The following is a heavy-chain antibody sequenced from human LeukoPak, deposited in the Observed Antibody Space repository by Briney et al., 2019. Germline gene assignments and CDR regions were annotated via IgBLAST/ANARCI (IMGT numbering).Heavy chain of an antibody. CDR2: ITESGHST. D-gene: IGHD4/OR15-4a*01. CDR1: GFGFSRYA. CDR3: AKGFACAEDRCYGLDS. V-gene: IGHV3-23*01. Sequence: KPGGSVRLSCAASGFGFSRYAMTWVRQAPGKGLEWVSLITESGHSTYYTKSVKGRFTISRDNSKNTLFLQMNSLGVEDTALYFCAKGFACAEDRCYGLDSWGKGFLVIVSS. J-gene: IGHJ4*02.